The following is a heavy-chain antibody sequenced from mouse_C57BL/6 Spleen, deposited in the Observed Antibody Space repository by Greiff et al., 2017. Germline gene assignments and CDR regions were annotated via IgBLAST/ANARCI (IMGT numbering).Heavy chain of an antibody. J-gene: IGHJ3*01. Sequence: VQLQQSGPELVKPGASVKMSCKASGYTFTDYNMHWVKQSHGKSLEWIGYINPNNGGTSYNQKFKGKATLTVNKSSSTAYMELRSLTSEDSAVYYCARSLTGISPFAYWGQGTLVTVSA. D-gene: IGHD4-1*01. V-gene: IGHV1-22*01. CDR2: INPNNGGT. CDR3: ARSLTGISPFAY. CDR1: GYTFTDYN.